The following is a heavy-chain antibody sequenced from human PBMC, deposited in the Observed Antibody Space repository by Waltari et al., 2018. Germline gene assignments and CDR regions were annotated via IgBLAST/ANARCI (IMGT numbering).Heavy chain of an antibody. CDR2: MYYSGST. J-gene: IGHJ4*02. CDR3: ASGPSTYRDY. CDR1: GGSVSSRSYY. V-gene: IGHV4-39*01. Sequence: QLQLQESGPGLVKPSETLSLTCSVSGGSVSSRSYYWGWIRQPPGEGLEWIGSMYYSGSTYYTPSLKSRVAISVDTSKNQFSLKLSSVTAADTAVYYCASGPSTYRDYWGQGALVTVSS. D-gene: IGHD2-2*02.